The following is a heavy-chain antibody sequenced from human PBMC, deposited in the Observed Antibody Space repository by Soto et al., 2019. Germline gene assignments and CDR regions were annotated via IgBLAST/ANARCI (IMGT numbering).Heavy chain of an antibody. V-gene: IGHV1-18*01. Sequence: QVQLVQSEGELKKPGASVKVSCKASGYMFDEYGVTWVRQAPGQGLEWMGWISADNRNTNYAQAFRGRFTMTTDASTSTAYMELRSLRSDDTAIYYCARPVYYDKSKWLDPWGQGTLVTVSS. J-gene: IGHJ5*02. D-gene: IGHD3-22*01. CDR1: GYMFDEYG. CDR2: ISADNRNT. CDR3: ARPVYYDKSKWLDP.